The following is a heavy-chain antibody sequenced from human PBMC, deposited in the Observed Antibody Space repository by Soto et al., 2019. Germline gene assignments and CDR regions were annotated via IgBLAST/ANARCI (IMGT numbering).Heavy chain of an antibody. Sequence: ESGGGVVQPGRSLRLSCAASGFTFSSYAMHWVRQAPGKGLEWVAVISYDGSNKYYADSVKGRFTISRDNSKNTLYLQMNSLRAEDTAVYYCARGRIAAAGYYFDYWGQGTLVTVSS. CDR1: GFTFSSYA. D-gene: IGHD6-13*01. CDR3: ARGRIAAAGYYFDY. CDR2: ISYDGSNK. V-gene: IGHV3-30-3*01. J-gene: IGHJ4*02.